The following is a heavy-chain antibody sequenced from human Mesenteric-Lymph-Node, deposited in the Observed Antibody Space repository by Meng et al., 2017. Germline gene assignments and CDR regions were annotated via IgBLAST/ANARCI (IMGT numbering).Heavy chain of an antibody. V-gene: IGHV1-18*01. CDR2: ISAYNGNT. CDR1: GYTFTNYG. J-gene: IGHJ4*02. CDR3: ARVSDDYDRTGYYNFDY. Sequence: QVRLVQSGAEVKKPGASMKVSCKASGYTFTNYGISWVRQPPGQGLEWMGWISAYNGNTNYAQKLQGRVTMTTDTSMSTAYMELRSLRSDDTAVYYCARVSDDYDRTGYYNFDYWGQGTLVTVSS. D-gene: IGHD3-22*01.